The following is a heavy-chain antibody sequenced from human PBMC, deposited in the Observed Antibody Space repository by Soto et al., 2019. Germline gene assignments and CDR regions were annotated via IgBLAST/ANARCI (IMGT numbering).Heavy chain of an antibody. CDR2: IHHSGTT. Sequence: PSDTLSLPCAVAACSISSGYVWGWLRKPPGKGLEWIGSIHHSGTTYYKPSLKSRVSLSVDTSKNHFSLKLTSVTAADTAVYYCARIMSCINDVCSPLDSIDVWSQGTKV. CDR3: ARIMSCINDVCSPLDSIDV. CDR1: ACSISSGYV. D-gene: IGHD2-8*01. J-gene: IGHJ6*02. V-gene: IGHV4-38-2*01.